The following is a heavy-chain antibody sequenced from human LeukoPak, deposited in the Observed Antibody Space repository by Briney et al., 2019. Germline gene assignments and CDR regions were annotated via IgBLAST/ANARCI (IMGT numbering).Heavy chain of an antibody. J-gene: IGHJ5*02. V-gene: IGHV4-59*08. CDR2: IYYSGST. Sequence: SETLSLTCTVSGGSISSYYWSWIRQPPGKGLEWIGYIYYSGSTNYNPSLKSRVTISVDTSKNQFSLKLSSVTAADTAVYYCARRLYDFWGGQPNWFDPWGQGTLVTVSS. D-gene: IGHD3-3*01. CDR1: GGSISSYY. CDR3: ARRLYDFWGGQPNWFDP.